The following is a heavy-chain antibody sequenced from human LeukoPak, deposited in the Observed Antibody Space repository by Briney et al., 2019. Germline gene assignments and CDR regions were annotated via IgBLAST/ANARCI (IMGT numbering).Heavy chain of an antibody. D-gene: IGHD3-16*01. CDR1: GFTFSSYA. CDR3: AKGSKAVLITRDHYMDV. Sequence: PGGSLRLSCAASGFTFSSYAMHWVRQAPGKGLEWVAVISYDGSNKYYADSVKGRFTISRDNSKNTLYLQMNSLRLEDTAVYYCAKGSKAVLITRDHYMDVWGKGTTVTISS. J-gene: IGHJ6*03. V-gene: IGHV3-30*04. CDR2: ISYDGSNK.